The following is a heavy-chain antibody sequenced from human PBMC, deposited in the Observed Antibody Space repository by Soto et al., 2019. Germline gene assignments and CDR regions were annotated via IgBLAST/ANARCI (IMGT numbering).Heavy chain of an antibody. Sequence: SQTLSLTCAISGDSVSSDITSWNWIRQSPSRGLEWLGRTYYRSKWFHDYAASVKSRITINPDTSKNQFSLELNSMTPEDAAVYYCARGNALDVWGQGTVVTVSS. CDR3: ARGNALDV. D-gene: IGHD3-10*01. CDR2: TYYRSKWFH. V-gene: IGHV6-1*01. CDR1: GDSVSSDITS. J-gene: IGHJ3*01.